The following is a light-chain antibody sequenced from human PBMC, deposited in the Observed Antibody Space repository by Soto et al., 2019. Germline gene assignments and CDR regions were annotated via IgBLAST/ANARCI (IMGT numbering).Light chain of an antibody. V-gene: IGLV2-8*01. CDR3: SSYAGSNNLGVI. J-gene: IGLJ2*01. CDR1: SSGLGGYNY. Sequence: QSALTQPPSASGSPGQSVTISCTGTSSGLGGYNYVSWYQQHPGKAPKLIIFEVSKRPSGVPDRFSGSKSGNTASLTVSGLQAEDEADYSCSSYAGSNNLGVIFGGGTKLTVL. CDR2: EVS.